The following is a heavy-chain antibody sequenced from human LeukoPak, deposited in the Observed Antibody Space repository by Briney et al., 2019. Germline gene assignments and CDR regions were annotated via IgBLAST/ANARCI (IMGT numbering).Heavy chain of an antibody. V-gene: IGHV3-9*01. CDR3: AKDQNYDSSGYYDY. Sequence: PGGSLRLSCAASGFTFSSIAMTWVRQAPGKGLEWVSGISWNSGYIGYADSVKGRFTISRDNAKNSLHLQMNSLRVEDTALYYCAKDQNYDSSGYYDYWGQGTLVTVSS. J-gene: IGHJ4*02. D-gene: IGHD3-22*01. CDR2: ISWNSGYI. CDR1: GFTFSSIA.